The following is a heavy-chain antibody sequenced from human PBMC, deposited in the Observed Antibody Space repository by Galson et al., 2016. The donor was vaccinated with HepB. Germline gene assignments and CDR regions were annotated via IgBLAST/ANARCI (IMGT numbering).Heavy chain of an antibody. D-gene: IGHD4-17*01. J-gene: IGHJ6*02. Sequence: SLRLSCATSGFTFNNYGINWVRQAPGKGLEWVAVISYDGSNRHYADAVKGRFTISRDSSTNTVYLQMNSLRADDTAVYFCARDRGLLHYYYGMDVWGQGTTVTVSS. V-gene: IGHV3-33*08. CDR2: ISYDGSNR. CDR3: ARDRGLLHYYYGMDV. CDR1: GFTFNNYG.